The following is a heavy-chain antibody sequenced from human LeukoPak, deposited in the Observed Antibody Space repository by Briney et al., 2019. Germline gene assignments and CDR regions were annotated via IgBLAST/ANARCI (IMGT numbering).Heavy chain of an antibody. CDR1: GGSISISSYY. Sequence: SETLSLTCTVSGGSISISSYYWAWIRQPPGKGLEWIGSIYYSGSTYYNPSLKSRITISVDTSNNQFSLRLSSVTAAGTAVYYCARLPTWTFDYWGQGTLVTVSS. D-gene: IGHD3/OR15-3a*01. J-gene: IGHJ4*02. CDR2: IYYSGST. V-gene: IGHV4-39*01. CDR3: ARLPTWTFDY.